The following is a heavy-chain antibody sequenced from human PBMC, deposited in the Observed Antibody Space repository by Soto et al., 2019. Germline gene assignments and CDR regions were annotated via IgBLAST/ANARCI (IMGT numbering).Heavy chain of an antibody. Sequence: ASVKVSCKASGYTFTSYGISWVRQAPGQGLEWMGWISAYNGNTNYAQKLQGRVTMTTDTSTSTAYMELRSLRSDDTAVYYCARVRSGYDGGALDAFDIGGQGTMVNVS. CDR2: ISAYNGNT. CDR1: GYTFTSYG. V-gene: IGHV1-18*01. D-gene: IGHD5-12*01. CDR3: ARVRSGYDGGALDAFDI. J-gene: IGHJ3*02.